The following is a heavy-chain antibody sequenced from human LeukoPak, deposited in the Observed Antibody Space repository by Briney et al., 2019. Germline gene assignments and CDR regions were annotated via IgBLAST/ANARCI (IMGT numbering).Heavy chain of an antibody. CDR1: GFTFSSYA. D-gene: IGHD6-19*01. Sequence: QPGGSLRLSCSASGFTFSSYAMHWVRQAPGKGLEWVAVISYDGSNKYYADSVKGRFTISRDNSKNTLYLQMNSLRAEDTAVYHCAKTLSSGWVTRTIYYYYGMDVWGQGTTVTVSS. V-gene: IGHV3-30-3*02. CDR2: ISYDGSNK. CDR3: AKTLSSGWVTRTIYYYYGMDV. J-gene: IGHJ6*02.